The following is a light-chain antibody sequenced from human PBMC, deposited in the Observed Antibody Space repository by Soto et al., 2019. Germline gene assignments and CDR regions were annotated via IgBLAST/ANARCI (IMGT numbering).Light chain of an antibody. Sequence: QSVLTQPASVSGCPGQSITISCTGARSVIGADNYVSWYRQHPGKAPQPLISDVNNRPSGDSHRFSGSKSGNTASLTISGLQSEDEADYFCTSYTGSNTLEVFGPGTKVTV. CDR1: RSVIGADNY. CDR3: TSYTGSNTLEV. J-gene: IGLJ1*01. V-gene: IGLV2-14*03. CDR2: DVN.